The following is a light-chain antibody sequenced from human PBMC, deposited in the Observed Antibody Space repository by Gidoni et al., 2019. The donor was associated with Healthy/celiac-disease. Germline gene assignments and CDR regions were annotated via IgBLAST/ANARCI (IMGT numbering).Light chain of an antibody. CDR2: GAS. Sequence: EIVLTHSPGTLSLSPGERATLSCRASQSVSSSYLAGYQQKPGQAPRLLSYGASSRATGIPDRFSGSGSGTDFTLTISRLEPEDFAVYYCQQYGSSLALTFGGGTKVEIK. CDR3: QQYGSSLALT. V-gene: IGKV3-20*01. J-gene: IGKJ4*01. CDR1: QSVSSSY.